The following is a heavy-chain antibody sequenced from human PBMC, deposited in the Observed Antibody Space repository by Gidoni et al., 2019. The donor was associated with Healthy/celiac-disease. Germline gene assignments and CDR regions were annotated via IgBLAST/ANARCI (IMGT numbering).Heavy chain of an antibody. J-gene: IGHJ4*02. CDR3: ASVRGYSYGLRAFDY. D-gene: IGHD5-18*01. V-gene: IGHV3-7*01. CDR2: IKQDGSEK. Sequence: EVQLVESGGGLVQPGGSLRLSCASSGFTFSCYWMSWVRQAPGKGLEWVANIKQDGSEKYYVDSVKGRFTISRDNAKNSLYLQMNSLRAEDTAVYYCASVRGYSYGLRAFDYWGQGTLVTVSS. CDR1: GFTFSCYW.